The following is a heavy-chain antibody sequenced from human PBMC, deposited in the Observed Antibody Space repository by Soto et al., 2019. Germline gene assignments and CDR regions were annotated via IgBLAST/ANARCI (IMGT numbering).Heavy chain of an antibody. CDR1: GGTFSSYA. Sequence: GASVKVSCKASGGTFSSYAISWVRQAPGQGLEWLGGIIPIFGTANYAQKFQGRVTITADESTSTAYMELRSLRSEDTAVYYCARDLSTIIAVAGTYQPGPFDYWGQGTLVTVSS. J-gene: IGHJ4*02. D-gene: IGHD6-19*01. CDR3: ARDLSTIIAVAGTYQPGPFDY. V-gene: IGHV1-69*13. CDR2: IIPIFGTA.